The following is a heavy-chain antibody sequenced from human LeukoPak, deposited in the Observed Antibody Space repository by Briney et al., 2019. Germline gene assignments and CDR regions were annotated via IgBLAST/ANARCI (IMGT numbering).Heavy chain of an antibody. CDR1: GGSFSGYY. D-gene: IGHD2-15*01. J-gene: IGHJ4*02. Sequence: SSETLSLTCAVYGGSFSGYYWSWIRQPPGKGLEWIGEINHSGSTNYNPSLKSRVTISVDTSKNQFSLKLSSVTAADTAVYYCARIPRFLGYCSGGSCYPRHYYFDYWGQGTLVTVSS. CDR2: INHSGST. CDR3: ARIPRFLGYCSGGSCYPRHYYFDY. V-gene: IGHV4-34*01.